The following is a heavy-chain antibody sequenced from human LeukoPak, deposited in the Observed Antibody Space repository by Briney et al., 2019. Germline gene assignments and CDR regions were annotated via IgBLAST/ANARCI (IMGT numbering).Heavy chain of an antibody. Sequence: GGSLRLSCAASGFTFSSYEMNWVRQAPGKGLEWVSYISSSGRTRHYADSVKGRFTISRDNAKNSLYLQMNSLRAEDTAVYYCAREYDILTGYPHQFDYWGQGTLVTVSS. D-gene: IGHD3-9*01. J-gene: IGHJ4*02. CDR2: ISSSGRTR. CDR3: AREYDILTGYPHQFDY. V-gene: IGHV3-48*03. CDR1: GFTFSSYE.